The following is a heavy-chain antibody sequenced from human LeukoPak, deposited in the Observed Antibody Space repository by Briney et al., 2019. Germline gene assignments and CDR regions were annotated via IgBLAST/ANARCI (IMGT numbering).Heavy chain of an antibody. V-gene: IGHV3-13*01. D-gene: IGHD6-19*01. CDR2: IGTAGDT. Sequence: PGRSLRLSCAASGFTFSSYDMHWVRQATGKGLEWVSAIGTAGDTYYPGSVKGRFTISRENAKNSLYLQMNSLRAGDTAVYYCARGPHHPGYSSGGHYYYGMDVWGQGTTVTVSS. CDR1: GFTFSSYD. J-gene: IGHJ6*02. CDR3: ARGPHHPGYSSGGHYYYGMDV.